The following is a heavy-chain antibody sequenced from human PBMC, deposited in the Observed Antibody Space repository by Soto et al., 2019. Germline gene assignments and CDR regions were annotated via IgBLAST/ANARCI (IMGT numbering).Heavy chain of an antibody. CDR2: INWNGGST. J-gene: IGHJ3*02. CDR1: GFTFDDYG. D-gene: IGHD4-17*01. V-gene: IGHV3-20*01. CDR3: ARDGLTTGDALDI. Sequence: GGPLRLSWAASGFTFDDYGMRRVRQAPGKGLEWVSGINWNGGSTGYADSVKGRFTISRDNAKNSLYLQMNSLRAEDTALYHCARDGLTTGDALDIWGQGTMVT.